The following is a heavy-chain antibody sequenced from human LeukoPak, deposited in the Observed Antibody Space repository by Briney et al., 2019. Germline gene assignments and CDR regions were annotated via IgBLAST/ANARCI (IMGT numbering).Heavy chain of an antibody. CDR1: GFTFDTYD. D-gene: IGHD3-10*01. V-gene: IGHV3-13*01. J-gene: IGHJ3*02. CDR2: IGSAGDT. Sequence: PGGSLRLSCAASGFTFDTYDMHWVRQPTGKRLEWVSAIGSAGDTYYSASVKGRFTISRENAENSLYLQMNSLRVEDTAMYYCARAGYASGSYSLDDAYDIWGQGTKVTVS. CDR3: ARAGYASGSYSLDDAYDI.